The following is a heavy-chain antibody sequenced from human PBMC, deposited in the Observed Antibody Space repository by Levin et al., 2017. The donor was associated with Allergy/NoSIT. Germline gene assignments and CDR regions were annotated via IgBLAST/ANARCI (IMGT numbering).Heavy chain of an antibody. D-gene: IGHD1-26*01. V-gene: IGHV3-64D*06. CDR1: GFTFSSYA. Sequence: PGGSLRLSCSASGFTFSSYAMHWVRQAPGKGLEYVSAISSNGGSTYYADSVQGRFTISRDNSKNTLYLQMSSLRAEDTAVYYCVKAIVGGTTGARAFDIWGQGTMVTVSS. J-gene: IGHJ3*02. CDR2: ISSNGGST. CDR3: VKAIVGGTTGARAFDI.